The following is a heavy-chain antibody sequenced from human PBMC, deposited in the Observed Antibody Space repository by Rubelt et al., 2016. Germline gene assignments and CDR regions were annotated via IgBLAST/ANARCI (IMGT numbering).Heavy chain of an antibody. CDR2: IIPIFGTA. CDR1: GGTFSSYA. J-gene: IGHJ3*02. CDR3: ARIDPIADAFDI. V-gene: IGHV1-69*01. D-gene: IGHD2-21*01. Sequence: QVQLVQSGAEVKKPGSSVKVSCKASGGTFSSYAISWVRQAPGQGLEWMGGIIPIFGTANFAREFRGRVTITADESTGSAYMELSSLRSEDTAVYYCARIDPIADAFDIWGQGTMVTVSS.